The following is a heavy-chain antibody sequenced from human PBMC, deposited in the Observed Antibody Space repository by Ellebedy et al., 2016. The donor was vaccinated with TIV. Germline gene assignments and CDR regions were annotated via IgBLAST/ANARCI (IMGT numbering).Heavy chain of an antibody. V-gene: IGHV7-4-1*02. D-gene: IGHD4-17*01. Sequence: AASVKVSCKASGYTFTSYGISWVRQAPGQGLEWMGWINTNTGNPTYAQDFTGRFVFSLDTSVSTAYLQISSLKAEDTAVYYCARLMTTVTTSGSSRVHYYYGMDVWGQGTTVTVSS. J-gene: IGHJ6*02. CDR3: ARLMTTVTTSGSSRVHYYYGMDV. CDR1: GYTFTSYG. CDR2: INTNTGNP.